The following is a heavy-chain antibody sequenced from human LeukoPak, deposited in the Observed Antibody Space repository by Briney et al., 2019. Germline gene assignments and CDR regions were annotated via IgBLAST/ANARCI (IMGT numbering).Heavy chain of an antibody. CDR3: AILPATDAYYYDNRGYYRPGVH. D-gene: IGHD3-22*01. V-gene: IGHV4-39*07. J-gene: IGHJ4*02. CDR1: GGSISSGHYY. CDR2: IYYSGST. Sequence: SETLSLTCTVSGGSISSGHYYWGWIRQPPGKGLEWIGSIYYSGSTYYNPSLKSRVTISVDTSKNQFSLKLSSATAADTAVYYCAILPATDAYYYDNRGYYRPGVHWGQGTLVTVPS.